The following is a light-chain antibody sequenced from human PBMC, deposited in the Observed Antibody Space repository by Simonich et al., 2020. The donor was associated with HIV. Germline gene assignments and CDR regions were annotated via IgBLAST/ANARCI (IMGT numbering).Light chain of an antibody. CDR3: SSYTSSSPCV. V-gene: IGLV2-14*02. Sequence: QSALTQPASVSGSPGQSITISCTGTSSDVGSYDLVSWYQHHPGQGPKLMIYEGTKRPSGVSNRFAGSKSGNTASLTISGLQAEDEADYYCSSYTSSSPCVFGTGTKVTVL. J-gene: IGLJ1*01. CDR2: EGT. CDR1: SSDVGSYDL.